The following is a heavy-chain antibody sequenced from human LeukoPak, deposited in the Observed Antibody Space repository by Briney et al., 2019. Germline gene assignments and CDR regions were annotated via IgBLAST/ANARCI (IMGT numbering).Heavy chain of an antibody. Sequence: GGSLRLSCAASGFTFSNCWMHWVRQATGKGLVWVSRINSDGSSTSYADSVKGRFTISRDNAKNTLYLQMDSLRDEDTAVYYCARDGSSWSNWLDPWGQGTLVTVSS. CDR2: INSDGSST. V-gene: IGHV3-74*01. CDR3: ARDGSSWSNWLDP. D-gene: IGHD6-13*01. J-gene: IGHJ5*02. CDR1: GFTFSNCW.